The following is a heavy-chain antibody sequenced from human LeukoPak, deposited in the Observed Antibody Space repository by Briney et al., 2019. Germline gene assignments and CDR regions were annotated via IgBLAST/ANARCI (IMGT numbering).Heavy chain of an antibody. D-gene: IGHD3-3*01. CDR1: GGSISSYY. J-gene: IGHJ4*02. V-gene: IGHV4-59*01. Sequence: SETLSLTCTVSGGSISSYYWSWIGQPPGKGLEWIWYIYYSGSTNYNPSLKSRVTISVDTSKNPFSLKLSSVTAADTAVYYCAIITRITIFGVVTPGLFDYWGQGTLVTVSS. CDR2: IYYSGST. CDR3: AIITRITIFGVVTPGLFDY.